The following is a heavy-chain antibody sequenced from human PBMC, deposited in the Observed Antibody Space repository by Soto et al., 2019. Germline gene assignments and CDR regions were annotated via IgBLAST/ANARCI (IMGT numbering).Heavy chain of an antibody. Sequence: QVQLVQSGAEVKKPGASVKVSCKASGYTFTNYHIHWVRQAPGQGLEWMGIINPGRGSTTYAHKFQGKVTMTRDTSTSTVYMELDSLRSDDTAVYFCAIISNSLPDYWGQGTLVTVSS. D-gene: IGHD1-1*01. CDR3: AIISNSLPDY. CDR1: GYTFTNYH. CDR2: INPGRGST. V-gene: IGHV1-46*01. J-gene: IGHJ4*02.